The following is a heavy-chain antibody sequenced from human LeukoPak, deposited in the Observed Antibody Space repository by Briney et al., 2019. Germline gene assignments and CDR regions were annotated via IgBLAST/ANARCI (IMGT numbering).Heavy chain of an antibody. CDR3: ARHHRKGAAGGDY. Sequence: PSETLSLTCTVSGGSISSSSYYWVWLRQPPGKGLEWIGSIYYSGSTYYNPSRKSRVTISVDTSKNQFSLKLSSVTAADTAVYYCARHHRKGAAGGDYWGEGTLVTVSS. CDR1: GGSISSSSYY. CDR2: IYYSGST. J-gene: IGHJ4*02. D-gene: IGHD6-13*01. V-gene: IGHV4-39*01.